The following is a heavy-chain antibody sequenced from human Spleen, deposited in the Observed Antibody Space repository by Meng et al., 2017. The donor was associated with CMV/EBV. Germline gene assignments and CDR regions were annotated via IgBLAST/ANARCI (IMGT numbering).Heavy chain of an antibody. J-gene: IGHJ4*02. D-gene: IGHD1-1*01. V-gene: IGHV3-21*01. Sequence: GGSLRLSCAASGITFSSYSMNWVRQAPGKGLEWVSSISTSSTYIYYANSVKGRFTLSRDNAQNSLYLQMNGLRAEDTAVYYCAKVGSSTRLERDWGQGTLVTVSS. CDR3: AKVGSSTRLERD. CDR1: GITFSSYS. CDR2: ISTSSTYI.